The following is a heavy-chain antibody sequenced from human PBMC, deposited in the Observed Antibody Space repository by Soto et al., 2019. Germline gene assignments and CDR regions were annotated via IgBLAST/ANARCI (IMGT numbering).Heavy chain of an antibody. CDR1: GFTFSSYS. CDR3: AKGVSGPYYYYYGMDV. J-gene: IGHJ6*02. V-gene: IGHV3-23*01. CDR2: ISGSGGST. D-gene: IGHD3-10*01. Sequence: GGSLRLSCAASGFTFSSYSMNWVRQAPGKGLEWVSVISGSGGSTYYADSVKGRFTISRDNSKNTLYLQMNSLRAEDTAVYYCAKGVSGPYYYYYGMDVWGQGTTVTVSS.